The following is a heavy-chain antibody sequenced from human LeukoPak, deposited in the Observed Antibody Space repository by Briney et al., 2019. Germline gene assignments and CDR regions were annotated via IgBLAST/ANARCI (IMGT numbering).Heavy chain of an antibody. CDR3: ARERRDSSGWYDY. CDR2: IDHSGST. CDR1: GGSFSGYY. V-gene: IGHV4-34*01. D-gene: IGHD6-19*01. J-gene: IGHJ4*02. Sequence: PSETLSLTCAVYGGSFSGYYWSWIRQPPGKGLEWIGEIDHSGSTNYNPSLKSRVTISVDTSKNQFSLKLSSVTAADTAVYCCARERRDSSGWYDYWGQGTLVTVSS.